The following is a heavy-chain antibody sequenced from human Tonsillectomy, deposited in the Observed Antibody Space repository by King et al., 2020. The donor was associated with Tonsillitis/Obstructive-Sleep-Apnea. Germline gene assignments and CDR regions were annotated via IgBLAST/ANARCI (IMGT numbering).Heavy chain of an antibody. CDR2: INHSGST. D-gene: IGHD2-2*01. V-gene: IGHV4-34*01. CDR3: ARGLKCSSTSCHFDY. Sequence: VQLPQWGAGLLKPSETLSLPCAVYGGSFSGYYWSWLRQPPGKGLEWIGEINHSGSTNYNPSLKSRVTISVDTSKNQFSLKLSSVTAADTAVYYCARGLKCSSTSCHFDYWGQGTLVTVSS. CDR1: GGSFSGYY. J-gene: IGHJ4*02.